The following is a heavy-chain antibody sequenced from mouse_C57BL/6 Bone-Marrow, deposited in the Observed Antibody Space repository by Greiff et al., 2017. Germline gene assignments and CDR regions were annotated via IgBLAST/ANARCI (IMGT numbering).Heavy chain of an antibody. V-gene: IGHV2-6*01. J-gene: IGHJ4*01. CDR2: IWGVGST. CDR1: GFSLTSYG. Sequence: VQLQQSGPGLVAPSQSLSITCTVSGFSLTSYGVDWVRQSPGKGLEWLGVIWGVGSTNYNSALKSRLSISKDNSKSQVFLKMNSLQTDDTAMYYCAIWDECDAMDYWGQGTSVTVSS. D-gene: IGHD4-1*01. CDR3: AIWDECDAMDY.